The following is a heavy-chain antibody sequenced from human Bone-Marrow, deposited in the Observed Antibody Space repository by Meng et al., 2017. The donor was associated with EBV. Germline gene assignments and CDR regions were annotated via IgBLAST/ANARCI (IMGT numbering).Heavy chain of an antibody. CDR1: GGHLSSDA. Sequence: QVDVSALGSGGKVPGGPGKVPCQATGGHLSSDAVSWVRRPSVQGLVWVGGHIPMSDAPPYEQKFQDRVRITANESTSTHYMDQSGLRSEDTAVYYCASESGRGFTPDYWGQGTLVTVSS. J-gene: IGHJ4*02. CDR2: HIPMSDAP. D-gene: IGHD3-10*01. CDR3: ASESGRGFTPDY. V-gene: IGHV1-69*01.